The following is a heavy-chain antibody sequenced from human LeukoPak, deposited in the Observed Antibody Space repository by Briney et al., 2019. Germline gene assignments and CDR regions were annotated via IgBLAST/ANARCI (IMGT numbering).Heavy chain of an antibody. CDR1: GFTITTYA. V-gene: IGHV3-23*01. CDR3: ARRAGAYSHPYDY. J-gene: IGHJ4*02. Sequence: PGGSLTLSCAASGFTITTYAMGWVRQAPGKGLEWVSVISDRGDNTHYSDSVKGRFTISRDNSKNTLYLQMNSLRAEDTAVYYCARRAGAYSHPYDYWGQGTLVTVSS. D-gene: IGHD4/OR15-4a*01. CDR2: ISDRGDNT.